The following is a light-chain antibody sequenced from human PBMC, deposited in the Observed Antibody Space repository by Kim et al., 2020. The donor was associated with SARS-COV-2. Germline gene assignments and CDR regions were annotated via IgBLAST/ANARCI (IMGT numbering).Light chain of an antibody. CDR1: KLGDKS. Sequence: SYELTQPPSVSVSPGQAATITCSGDKLGDKSASWYQQKPGRSPVLVIYQDNMRPSGIPERFSGSNSGNTATLTISGTQAMDEADYYCQAWDSNTYVFGAGTKATVL. J-gene: IGLJ1*01. V-gene: IGLV3-1*01. CDR2: QDN. CDR3: QAWDSNTYV.